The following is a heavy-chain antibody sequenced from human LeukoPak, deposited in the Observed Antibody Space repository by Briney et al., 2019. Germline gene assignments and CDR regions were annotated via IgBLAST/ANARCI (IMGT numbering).Heavy chain of an antibody. D-gene: IGHD4-11*01. J-gene: IGHJ4*02. CDR1: GFTFSRYW. CDR2: IKEDGSEM. Sequence: PGGSLRLSCEASGFTFSRYWMSGVRQAPGKGLEWVANIKEDGSEMYFVASVKGPFTISRDKAKNSLYLQMNSLRAEDTAVYYCAREGNYNFDNWGQGTLVSVSS. V-gene: IGHV3-7*01. CDR3: AREGNYNFDN.